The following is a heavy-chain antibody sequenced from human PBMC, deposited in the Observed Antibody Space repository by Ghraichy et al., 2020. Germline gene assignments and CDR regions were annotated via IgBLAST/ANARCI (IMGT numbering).Heavy chain of an antibody. D-gene: IGHD3-16*01. CDR3: ARGGIGGMDV. CDR2: INHSGST. J-gene: IGHJ6*03. Sequence: EPLSLTCAVYGGSFSGYYWSWIRQPPGKGLEWIGEINHSGSTNYNPSLKSRVTISVDTSKNQFSLKLSSVTAADTAVYYCARGGIGGMDVWGKGTTVTVSS. V-gene: IGHV4-34*01. CDR1: GGSFSGYY.